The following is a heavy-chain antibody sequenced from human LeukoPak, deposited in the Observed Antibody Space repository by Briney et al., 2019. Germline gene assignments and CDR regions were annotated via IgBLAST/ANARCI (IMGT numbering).Heavy chain of an antibody. Sequence: SETLSLTCAVYGGSFSGYYWSWIRQPPGKGGEWIGEINHSGSTNYNPSLKSRVTISVDTSKNQFSLKLSSVTAADTAVYYCAISCGDYYDSSGYYQYYFDYWGQGTLVTVSS. CDR1: GGSFSGYY. V-gene: IGHV4-34*01. J-gene: IGHJ4*02. D-gene: IGHD3-22*01. CDR2: INHSGST. CDR3: AISCGDYYDSSGYYQYYFDY.